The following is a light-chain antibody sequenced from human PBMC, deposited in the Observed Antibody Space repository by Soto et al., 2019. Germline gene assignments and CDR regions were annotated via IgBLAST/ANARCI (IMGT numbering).Light chain of an antibody. CDR2: LEGSGSY. CDR1: SGHSSYI. Sequence: QLVLTQSSSASASLGSSVKLTCTLSSGHSSYIIAWHQQQPGNAPRYLMKLEGSGSYNKGSGVPDRFSGSSAGADRYLTISILQFEDEADYYCENWDSNTHVFGGGTKLTVL. CDR3: ENWDSNTHV. V-gene: IGLV4-60*02. J-gene: IGLJ3*02.